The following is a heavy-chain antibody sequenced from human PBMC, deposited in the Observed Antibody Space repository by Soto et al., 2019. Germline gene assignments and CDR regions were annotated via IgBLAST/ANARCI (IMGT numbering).Heavy chain of an antibody. CDR1: EGTFNSYA. V-gene: IGHV1-69*01. J-gene: IGHJ4*02. D-gene: IGHD6-13*01. Sequence: QAQVVQSGAEVRKPGSSVKLSCKASEGTFNSYAIAWVRQAPGQGLAWMGGIIPYYNTLNYAQKFQDRVTTTADDSTNTVYMELSTLRSDVTAVYFCASGASRWYPYFFDSWGQGTLVSVYS. CDR2: IIPYYNTL. CDR3: ASGASRWYPYFFDS.